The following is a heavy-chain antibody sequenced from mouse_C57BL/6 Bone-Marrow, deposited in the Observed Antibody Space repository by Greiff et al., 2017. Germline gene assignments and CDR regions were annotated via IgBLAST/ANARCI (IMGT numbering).Heavy chain of an antibody. CDR2: IDPSDSYT. V-gene: IGHV1-69*01. J-gene: IGHJ4*01. CDR3: ASNYDGSMDY. D-gene: IGHD2-3*01. Sequence: VQLQQPGAELVMPGASVKLSCKASGYTFTSYWMHWVKQRPGQGLEWIGEIDPSDSYTNYNQKFKGKSTLTVDKSSSTAYMQLSSLTSEDSAVYYCASNYDGSMDYWGQGTSVTVSA. CDR1: GYTFTSYW.